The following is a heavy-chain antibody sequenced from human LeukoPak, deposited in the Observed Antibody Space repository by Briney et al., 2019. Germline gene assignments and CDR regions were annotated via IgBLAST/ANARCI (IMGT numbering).Heavy chain of an antibody. CDR3: AGDGPATDDY. V-gene: IGHV3-7*01. CDR2: IKRDGSEK. D-gene: IGHD1-26*01. CDR1: GFTFSSYW. Sequence: GGSLRLSCAASGFTFSSYWMSWVRQAPGKGLEWVANIKRDGSEKYYVGSVKGRFTISRDNAKNSLYLQMNSLRVEDTAVYYCAGDGPATDDYWGQGTLVTVSS. J-gene: IGHJ4*02.